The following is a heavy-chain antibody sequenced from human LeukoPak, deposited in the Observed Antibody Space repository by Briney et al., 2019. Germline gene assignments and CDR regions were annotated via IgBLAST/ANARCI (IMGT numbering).Heavy chain of an antibody. CDR2: IYTSVST. Sequence: PSETLSLTCTVSGGSISSYYWSWIRQPAGKGLEWIGRIYTSVSTNYNPSLKSRVTISVDKSKNQFSLKLSSVTAADTAVYYCARDRLIPGYSSSWYSTQFDYWGQGTLVTVSS. CDR1: GGSISSYY. CDR3: ARDRLIPGYSSSWYSTQFDY. D-gene: IGHD6-13*01. V-gene: IGHV4-4*07. J-gene: IGHJ4*02.